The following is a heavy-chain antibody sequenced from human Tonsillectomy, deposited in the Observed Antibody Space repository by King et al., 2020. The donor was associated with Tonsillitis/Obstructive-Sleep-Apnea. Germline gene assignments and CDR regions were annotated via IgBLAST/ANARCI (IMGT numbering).Heavy chain of an antibody. D-gene: IGHD2-2*01. CDR2: ISSSSSTM. Sequence: QLVQSGGGLVQPGGSLRLSCAASGFTFSDYSINWVRRAPGKGLEGVSSISSSSSTMYSAYSVKARFNRSRDSAKNSLYLQMNSLRDEDTAVYYCARGYCSSTSCACDYWGQGTLVTVSS. V-gene: IGHV3-48*02. CDR3: ARGYCSSTSCACDY. J-gene: IGHJ4*02. CDR1: GFTFSDYS.